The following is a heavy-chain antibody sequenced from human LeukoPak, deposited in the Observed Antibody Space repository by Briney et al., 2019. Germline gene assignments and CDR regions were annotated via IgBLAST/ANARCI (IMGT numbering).Heavy chain of an antibody. J-gene: IGHJ4*02. CDR2: IYHNGST. D-gene: IGHD6-13*01. Sequence: SETLSLTCTVSGGSISSYYWSWIRQPPGKGLEWIGYIYHNGSTYYNPSLKSRVTISVDRSENQFSLKVSSVTAADTAVYYCARYSSSWYVDYWGQGTQVTVSS. V-gene: IGHV4-59*12. CDR3: ARYSSSWYVDY. CDR1: GGSISSYY.